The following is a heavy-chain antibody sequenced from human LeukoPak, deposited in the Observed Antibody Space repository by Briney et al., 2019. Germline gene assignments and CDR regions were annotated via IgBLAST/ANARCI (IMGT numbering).Heavy chain of an antibody. Sequence: GASVKVSCKASGYTFIGYYMHWVRQAPGQGLEWMGWINPNSGGTNYAQKFQGRVTMTRDTSISTAYMELSRLRSDDTAVYYCARDIMEVQLWQPGYYYGMDVWGQGTTVTVSS. CDR2: INPNSGGT. V-gene: IGHV1-2*02. D-gene: IGHD5-18*01. CDR3: ARDIMEVQLWQPGYYYGMDV. J-gene: IGHJ6*02. CDR1: GYTFIGYY.